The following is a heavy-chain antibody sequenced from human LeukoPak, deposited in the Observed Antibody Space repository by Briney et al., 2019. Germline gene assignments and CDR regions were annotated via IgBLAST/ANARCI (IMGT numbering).Heavy chain of an antibody. J-gene: IGHJ4*02. CDR3: AKDRKLQGYDYVWGSYRRYYFDY. CDR2: ISSSGSTI. CDR1: KFTFSSYE. Sequence: GGSLRLSCAASKFTFSSYEMNWVRQAPGKGLEWTSYISSSGSTIYYADSVKGRFTISRDNAKNSLYLQMNSLRAEDTAVYYCAKDRKLQGYDYVWGSYRRYYFDYWGQGTLVTVSS. D-gene: IGHD3-16*02. V-gene: IGHV3-48*03.